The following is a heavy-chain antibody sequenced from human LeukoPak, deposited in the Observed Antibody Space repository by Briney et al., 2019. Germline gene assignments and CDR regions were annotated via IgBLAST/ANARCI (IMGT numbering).Heavy chain of an antibody. J-gene: IGHJ4*02. CDR1: GYTFTNYY. CDR2: INPSGGST. D-gene: IGHD3-22*01. Sequence: GASVKVSCKASGYTFTNYYVHWVRQAPGQGLEWMGIINPSGGSTSYAQKFQGRVTMTRDTSTSTVYMELSSLRSEDTAVYYCATGDSSGWAFDYWGQGTLVTVSS. CDR3: ATGDSSGWAFDY. V-gene: IGHV1-46*01.